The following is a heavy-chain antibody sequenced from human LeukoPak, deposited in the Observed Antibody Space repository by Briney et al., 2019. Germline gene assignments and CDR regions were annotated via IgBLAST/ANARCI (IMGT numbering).Heavy chain of an antibody. CDR2: IIPIFGTA. Sequence: SVKVSCKASGGTFTCYAISWVRQAPGQGLEWMGGIIPIFGTANYAQKFQGRVTITADKSTSTAYMELSSLRSEDTAVYYCARVKFVRYFDWLSPFDYGGQGTLVTVS. D-gene: IGHD3-9*01. CDR1: GGTFTCYA. CDR3: ARVKFVRYFDWLSPFDY. V-gene: IGHV1-69*06. J-gene: IGHJ4*02.